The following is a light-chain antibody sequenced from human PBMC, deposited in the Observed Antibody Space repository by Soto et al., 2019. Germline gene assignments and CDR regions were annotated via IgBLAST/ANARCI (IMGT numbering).Light chain of an antibody. CDR2: GAS. CDR3: HQYGNSPAT. J-gene: IGKJ1*01. V-gene: IGKV3-20*01. CDR1: QSVSSSY. Sequence: EIVLTQSPGTLSLSPGERATLSCRASQSVSSSYLAWYQQKPGQAPRLLIFGASTRATGIPARFSDSGSVTDFTLTVSRLEPEDFAVYYCHQYGNSPATFGQGTKVDIK.